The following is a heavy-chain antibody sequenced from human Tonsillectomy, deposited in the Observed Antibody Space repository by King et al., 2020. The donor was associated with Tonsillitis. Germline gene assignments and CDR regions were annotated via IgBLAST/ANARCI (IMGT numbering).Heavy chain of an antibody. J-gene: IGHJ4*02. V-gene: IGHV3-64D*06. CDR3: VTDGYCSSSSCYYYFDY. CDR2: ISSNGGST. D-gene: IGHD2-2*01. Sequence: VQLVESGGGLVQPGGSLRLSCSASGFTFSSYAMHWVRQAPGKGLEYVSAISSNGGSTYYADSVKGRFTISRDNSKKTLYLQMSSLRAEDTAVYYCVTDGYCSSSSCYYYFDYWGQGTLVTVSS. CDR1: GFTFSSYA.